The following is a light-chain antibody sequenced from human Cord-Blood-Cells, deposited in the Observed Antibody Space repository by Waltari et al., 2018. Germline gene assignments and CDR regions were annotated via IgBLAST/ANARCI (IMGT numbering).Light chain of an antibody. J-gene: IGKJ3*01. CDR3: QQSYSTPLT. V-gene: IGKV1-39*01. CDR1: QSISSY. Sequence: DIQMTQSPSSLSASVGDRVNITCRASQSISSYLNWYQQKPGKAPKLLIYAASSLQSGVPSRVRGSGSGTDFTLTISSLQPEDFATYYCQQSYSTPLTFGPGTKVDIK. CDR2: AAS.